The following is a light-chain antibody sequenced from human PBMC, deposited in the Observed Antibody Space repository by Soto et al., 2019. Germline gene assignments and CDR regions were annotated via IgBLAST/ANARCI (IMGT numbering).Light chain of an antibody. Sequence: HSALTQPRSVSGSPGQSVTISCTGTSSDVGGYNHVSWYQQHPGKAPKLMIYDVSKWPSGVPDRFSGSKSGNTASLTISGLQAEDEADYYCCSYAGNYIWVFGGGTKLTVL. J-gene: IGLJ3*02. CDR2: DVS. CDR1: SSDVGGYNH. V-gene: IGLV2-11*01. CDR3: CSYAGNYIWV.